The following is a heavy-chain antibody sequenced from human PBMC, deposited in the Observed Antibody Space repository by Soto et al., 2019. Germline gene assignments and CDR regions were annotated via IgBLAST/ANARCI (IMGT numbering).Heavy chain of an antibody. J-gene: IGHJ4*02. D-gene: IGHD1-26*01. Sequence: SETLSLTCAVYGGSFSGYYWTWIRQPPGTGLQWIGQINHSGSANYNPSLKSRVTISVHTSSSQFSLELSSVTAADTAVYYCARGLISGSHYSGGWYYFDSWGQGTQVTVSS. CDR2: INHSGSA. CDR3: ARGLISGSHYSGGWYYFDS. V-gene: IGHV4-34*01. CDR1: GGSFSGYY.